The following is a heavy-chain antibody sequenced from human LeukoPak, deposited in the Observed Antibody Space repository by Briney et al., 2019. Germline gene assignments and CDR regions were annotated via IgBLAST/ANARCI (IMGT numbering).Heavy chain of an antibody. CDR1: GGSISSSSYY. D-gene: IGHD1-26*01. J-gene: IGHJ4*02. CDR2: IYYSGST. V-gene: IGHV4-39*01. CDR3: ARHARSGSYYRY. Sequence: KPSQTLSLTCTVSGGSISSSSYYWGWIRQPPGKGLEWIGSIYYSGSTYYNPSLKSRVTISVDTSKNQFFLKLSSVTAADTAVYYCARHARSGSYYRYWGQGTLVTVSS.